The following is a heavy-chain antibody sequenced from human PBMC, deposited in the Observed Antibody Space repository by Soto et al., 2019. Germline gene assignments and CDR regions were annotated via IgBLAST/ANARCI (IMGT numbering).Heavy chain of an antibody. V-gene: IGHV3-15*01. CDR2: IKSKTDGGTT. Sequence: GGSLRLSCAASGFTFSNAWMSWVRQAPGKGLEWVGRIKSKTDGGTTDYAAPVKGRFTISRDSSQNTLYLQMNSLRAEDTAVYYCARIWDYYESGGYYFSPSPPIYFDYWGQGTVVTVSS. D-gene: IGHD3-22*01. CDR1: GFTFSNAW. J-gene: IGHJ4*02. CDR3: ARIWDYYESGGYYFSPSPPIYFDY.